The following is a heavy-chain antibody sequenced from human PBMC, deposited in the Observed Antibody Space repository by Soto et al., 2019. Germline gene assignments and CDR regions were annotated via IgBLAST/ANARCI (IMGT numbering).Heavy chain of an antibody. CDR1: GGSFSGYY. J-gene: IGHJ6*03. CDR2: INHGGST. CDR3: ARGRSAAAIMDGYYYYMDV. Sequence: SETLSLTCAVYGGSFSGYYWSWIRQPPGKGLEWIGEINHGGSTNYNPSLKSRVTISVDTSKNQFSLKLSSVTAADTAVYYCARGRSAAAIMDGYYYYMDVWGKGTTVTVSS. V-gene: IGHV4-34*01. D-gene: IGHD2-2*01.